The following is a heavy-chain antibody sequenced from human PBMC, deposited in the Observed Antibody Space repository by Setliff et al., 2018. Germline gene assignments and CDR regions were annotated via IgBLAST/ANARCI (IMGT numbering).Heavy chain of an antibody. CDR3: AKVRLPNSYMRSGVES. J-gene: IGHJ5*01. D-gene: IGHD1-20*01. V-gene: IGHV3-11*01. CDR2: ISSSSTI. Sequence: VGSLRLSCAASGFTFSDHYMNWVRQAPGKGLEWVSSISSSSTIYYADSAKGRFTISRDNAKNSLYLQMNSLRVEDTAFYYCAKVRLPNSYMRSGVESWGQGTVVTVSS. CDR1: GFTFSDHY.